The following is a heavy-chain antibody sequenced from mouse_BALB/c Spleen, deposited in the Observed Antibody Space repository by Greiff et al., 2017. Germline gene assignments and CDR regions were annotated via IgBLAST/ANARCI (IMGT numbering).Heavy chain of an antibody. CDR3: AREEGVRRDDGFGY. Sequence: VMLVESGPGLVAPSQSLSITCTVSGFSLTSYGVHWVRQPPGKGLEWLGVIWAGGSTNYNSALMSRLSISKDNSKSQVFLKMNSLQTDDTAMYYCAREEGVRRDDGFGYWGQGTLVTVSA. J-gene: IGHJ3*01. V-gene: IGHV2-9*02. CDR2: IWAGGST. D-gene: IGHD2-14*01. CDR1: GFSLTSYG.